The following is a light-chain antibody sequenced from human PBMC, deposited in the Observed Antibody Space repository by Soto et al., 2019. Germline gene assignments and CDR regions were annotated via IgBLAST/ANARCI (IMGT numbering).Light chain of an antibody. Sequence: EIELTQSPGTLSVSPGERATLSFRSTRSVSGSLAWYQQKPGRPPRLLIHSASTMATGIPARFSGSGSGTDFTLTISSLQFEDFAVYYCQQYKNWPRYTLGQGTRLEIK. V-gene: IGKV3-15*01. CDR3: QQYKNWPRYT. CDR2: SAS. CDR1: RSVSGS. J-gene: IGKJ2*01.